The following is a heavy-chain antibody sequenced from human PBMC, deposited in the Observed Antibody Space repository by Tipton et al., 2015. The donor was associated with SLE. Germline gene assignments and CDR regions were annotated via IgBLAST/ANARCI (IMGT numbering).Heavy chain of an antibody. CDR2: IKKDGTVT. Sequence: SLRLSCAASGFTFSSYGMHWVRQAPGKGLEWVADIKKDGTVTYYGDSVKGRFTISRDNAKSSLYLQMNSLRVDDTAVYFCASIWDGGRWGHGTLVAVSS. CDR3: ASIWDGGR. CDR1: GFTFSSYG. J-gene: IGHJ4*01. D-gene: IGHD1-26*01. V-gene: IGHV3-7*01.